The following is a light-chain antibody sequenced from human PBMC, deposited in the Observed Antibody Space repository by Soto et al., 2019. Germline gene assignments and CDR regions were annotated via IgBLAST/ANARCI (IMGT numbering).Light chain of an antibody. Sequence: EIVLTQSPGTLSLSPGEGATLSCRASQSVSNNFLAWYQQKPGQAPRLLIYGASSRATGIPDRFSGSGSGTDFTLTISRLEPEDFAVFYCQQYANLPLTFGGGSKVEI. CDR3: QQYANLPLT. V-gene: IGKV3-20*01. CDR1: QSVSNNF. J-gene: IGKJ4*01. CDR2: GAS.